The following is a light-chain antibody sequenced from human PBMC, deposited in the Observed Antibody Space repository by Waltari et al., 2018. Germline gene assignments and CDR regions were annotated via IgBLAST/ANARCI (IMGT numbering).Light chain of an antibody. V-gene: IGLV3-19*01. CDR3: HSRDASGVGGA. J-gene: IGLJ2*01. CDR1: SIRTYY. Sequence: TQDPAVSVALGQTVSLTCQGDSIRTYYASWYQQRPGQAPVLVMYDKDSRPSGVPDRFSASSSDNTASLTITGAQAEDEAYYYCHSRDASGVGGAFGGGTKLTVL. CDR2: DKD.